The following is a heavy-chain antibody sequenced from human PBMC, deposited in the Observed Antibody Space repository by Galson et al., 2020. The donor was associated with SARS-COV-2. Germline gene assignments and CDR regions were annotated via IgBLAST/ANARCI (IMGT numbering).Heavy chain of an antibody. J-gene: IGHJ6*02. CDR1: GVSISSSNW. CDR2: IYHSGST. Sequence: SETLSLTCAVSGVSISSSNWWSWVRQPPGKGLEWIGEIYHSGSTNYNPSLKSRVTISVDKSKNQFSLKLSSVTAADTAVYYCAREETDYDMSGPVYYYYGIDVWVQGTTVTVSS. V-gene: IGHV4-4*02. CDR3: AREETDYDMSGPVYYYYGIDV. D-gene: IGHD3-22*01.